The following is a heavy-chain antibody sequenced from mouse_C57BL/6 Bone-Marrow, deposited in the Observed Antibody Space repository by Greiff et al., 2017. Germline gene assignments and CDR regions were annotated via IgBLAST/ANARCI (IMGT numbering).Heavy chain of an antibody. CDR3: SSLAY. CDR2: IRLKSDNYAT. CDR1: GFTFSNYW. V-gene: IGHV6-3*01. J-gene: IGHJ3*01. Sequence: DVMLVESGGGLVQPGGSMKLSCVASGFTFSNYWMNWVRQSPEKGLEWVAQIRLKSDNYATHYAESVKGRFTISRDDSKSSVYLQMNTLRAEDTGIYYCSSLAYWGQGTLVTVSA.